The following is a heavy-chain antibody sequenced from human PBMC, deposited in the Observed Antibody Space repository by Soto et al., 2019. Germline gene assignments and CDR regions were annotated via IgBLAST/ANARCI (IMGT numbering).Heavy chain of an antibody. J-gene: IGHJ6*02. V-gene: IGHV1-2*02. D-gene: IGHD1-26*01. CDR2: INPSIGAT. CDR3: ASEVGGTWHSVDV. Sequence: ASVKLSCTASGYTFTAYYMHWLRQAPGQGLEWMGWINPSIGATNYGQKFQGRVTMTRDTASSTAYLELSSLRSDDTGVYYCASEVGGTWHSVDVWGQGTTVTVSS. CDR1: GYTFTAYY.